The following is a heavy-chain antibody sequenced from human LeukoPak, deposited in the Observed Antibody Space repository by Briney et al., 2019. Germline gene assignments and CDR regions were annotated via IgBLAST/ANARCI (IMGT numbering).Heavy chain of an antibody. Sequence: KPSETLSLTCAVYGESLNSYYWSWVRQPPGEGLKWIGEIYESGTTEYNPSLKSRVTISMVPSKQQFSLSLSSVTAADTAVYYCARGAWATRLGSWGLGTPVIVSS. CDR1: GESLNSYY. CDR3: ARGAWATRLGS. V-gene: IGHV4-34*01. D-gene: IGHD2-15*01. CDR2: IYESGTT. J-gene: IGHJ4*02.